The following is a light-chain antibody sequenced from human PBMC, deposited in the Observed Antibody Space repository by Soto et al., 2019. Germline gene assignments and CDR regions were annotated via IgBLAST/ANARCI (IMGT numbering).Light chain of an antibody. V-gene: IGKV3-15*01. Sequence: EIVMTQSPATLSVSPGERATLSCRASQSVSSSLAWYQQKPGQAPRLLIYGASTRATGIPARFSGSGSGTEFTLTISSLQSEDFAVYYCQQYNNWPWTFGQGTK. CDR1: QSVSSS. CDR2: GAS. J-gene: IGKJ1*01. CDR3: QQYNNWPWT.